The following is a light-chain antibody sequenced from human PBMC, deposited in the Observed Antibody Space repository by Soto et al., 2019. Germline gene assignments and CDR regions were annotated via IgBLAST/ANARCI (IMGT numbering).Light chain of an antibody. Sequence: QSVLTQPPSVSAAPGQKVTISCSGGTSNIGTYYVSWYRHLPGTAPKLLIHENNERPSGIPDRFSGSKSGTSATLTIAGLQTWDEADYYCGTWDNRLSAEVFGGGTKLTVL. CDR3: GTWDNRLSAEV. CDR2: ENN. CDR1: TSNIGTYY. J-gene: IGLJ3*02. V-gene: IGLV1-51*02.